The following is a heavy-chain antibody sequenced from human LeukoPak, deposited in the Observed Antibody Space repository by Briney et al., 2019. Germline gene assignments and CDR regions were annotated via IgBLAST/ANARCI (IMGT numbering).Heavy chain of an antibody. CDR3: TRRTYSAYMDV. CDR2: MYYSGSFT. J-gene: IGHJ6*03. V-gene: IGHV4-39*01. D-gene: IGHD1-7*01. Sequence: PSETLSLTCTVSGGSIITNTFDWVWIRQPPGKGLDWIANMYYSGSFTQYNRALTNRITMSVDTSKNQFFLNLSSVTAADTAVYYCTRRTYSAYMDVWGQGTTVTVSS. CDR1: GGSIITNTFD.